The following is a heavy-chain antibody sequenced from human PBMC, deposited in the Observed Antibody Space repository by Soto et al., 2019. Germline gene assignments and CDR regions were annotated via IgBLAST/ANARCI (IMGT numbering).Heavy chain of an antibody. CDR3: ARRGGSRWYYYDSSGYYDY. CDR1: GYSFTSYW. CDR2: IYPGDSDT. V-gene: IGHV5-51*01. Sequence: GESLKISCKGSGYSFTSYWIGWVRQMPGKGLEWMGIIYPGDSDTRYSPSFQGQVTISADKSISTAYLQWSSLKASDTAMYYCARRGGSRWYYYDSSGYYDYWGQGTLVTVSS. D-gene: IGHD3-22*01. J-gene: IGHJ4*02.